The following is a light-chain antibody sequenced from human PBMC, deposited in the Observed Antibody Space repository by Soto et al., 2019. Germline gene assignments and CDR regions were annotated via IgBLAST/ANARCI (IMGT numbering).Light chain of an antibody. CDR3: QQSYSTPRT. CDR1: QSISSY. V-gene: IGKV1-39*01. Sequence: DIQMTQSPSSLSASVGDRVTITCRASQSISSYLNWYQQKPGKAPKLLIYAASSLQSGVPSRFSGSGSGTDFTLTISSLQPEDFATYYSQQSYSTPRTFGQGTNLEIK. CDR2: AAS. J-gene: IGKJ2*01.